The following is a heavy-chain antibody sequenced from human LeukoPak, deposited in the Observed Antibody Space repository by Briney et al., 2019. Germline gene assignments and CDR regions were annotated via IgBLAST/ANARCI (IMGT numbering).Heavy chain of an antibody. CDR1: GFDVNDNF. V-gene: IGHV3-53*01. CDR3: VRRHDY. J-gene: IGHJ4*02. CDR2: IYASDGA. Sequence: PGGSLRLSCVASGFDVNDNFMIWVRQAPGQGLEWVSIIYASDGAYHAESVKGRFNAFRDTSKNTIFLQMNNLRADDTAVYYCVRRHDYWGQGTLVTVSS.